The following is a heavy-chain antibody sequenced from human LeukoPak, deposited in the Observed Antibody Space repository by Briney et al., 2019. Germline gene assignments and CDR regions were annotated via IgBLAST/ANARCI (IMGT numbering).Heavy chain of an antibody. CDR2: INPNSGGT. CDR1: GGTFSSYA. CDR3: ARVLGNREFDY. Sequence: GSSVKVSCTASGGTFSSYAISWVRQAPGQGLEWMGRINPNSGGTNYAQKFQGRVTMTRDTSISTAYMELSRLRSDDTAVYYCARVLGNREFDYWGQGTLVTVSS. J-gene: IGHJ4*02. D-gene: IGHD1-14*01. V-gene: IGHV1-2*06.